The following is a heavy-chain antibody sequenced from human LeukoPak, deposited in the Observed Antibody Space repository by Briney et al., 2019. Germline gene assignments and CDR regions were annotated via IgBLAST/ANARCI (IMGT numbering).Heavy chain of an antibody. J-gene: IGHJ6*02. CDR1: GFTLSTFW. V-gene: IGHV3-7*05. CDR2: IKEDGSEK. Sequence: PGGSLRLSCAASGFTLSTFWMNWVRQAPGKGLEWVANIKEDGSEKYYVDSVKGRFTISRDNAKNSLYLQMNSLRADDTAVYYCARGGYSYTWPPSYYYGMDVWGQGTTVTASS. D-gene: IGHD5-18*01. CDR3: ARGGYSYTWPPSYYYGMDV.